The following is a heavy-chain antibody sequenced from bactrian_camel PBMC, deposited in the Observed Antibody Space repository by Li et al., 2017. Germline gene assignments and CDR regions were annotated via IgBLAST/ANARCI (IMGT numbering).Heavy chain of an antibody. J-gene: IGHJ6*01. V-gene: IGHV3S9*01. CDR3: VARCWSKLEDILVDVDFGY. D-gene: IGHD8*01. Sequence: HVQLVESGGGSAQAGGSLRLSCRASESTEYTYCMGWFRQVPGKAREGIETIDSDSITTYADSVKGRFTISKDSAKNTLYLQMDSLKPEDTAMYYCVARCWSKLEDILVDVDFGYWGQGTQVTVS. CDR1: ESTEYTYC. CDR2: IDSDSIT.